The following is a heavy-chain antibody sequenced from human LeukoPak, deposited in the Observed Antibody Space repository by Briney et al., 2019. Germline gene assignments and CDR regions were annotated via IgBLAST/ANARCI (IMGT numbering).Heavy chain of an antibody. CDR2: IYHSGST. Sequence: SETLSLTCTVSGYSISSGYYWGWIRPPPGKGLEWIGIIYHSGSTYYNPSLKSRVTISVDTSKNQFSLKLSSVTAADTAVYYCARGIFGVHYDILTGYYTGDFDYWGQGTLVTVSS. J-gene: IGHJ4*02. V-gene: IGHV4-38-2*02. CDR3: ARGIFGVHYDILTGYYTGDFDY. D-gene: IGHD3-9*01. CDR1: GYSISSGYY.